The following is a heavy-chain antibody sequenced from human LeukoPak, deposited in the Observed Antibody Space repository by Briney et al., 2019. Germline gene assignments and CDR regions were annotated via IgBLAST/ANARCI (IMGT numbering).Heavy chain of an antibody. CDR3: AKEADSSGYYPYNWFDP. CDR2: ISGSGGST. CDR1: GFTFSSYA. Sequence: SGGSLRLSCAASGFTFSSYAMSWVRQAPGKGLEWVSAISGSGGSTYYADSVKGRFTISRDNSKNTLYLQMNSLRAEDTAVYYCAKEADSSGYYPYNWFDPWGQGTLVTVSS. V-gene: IGHV3-23*01. J-gene: IGHJ5*02. D-gene: IGHD3-22*01.